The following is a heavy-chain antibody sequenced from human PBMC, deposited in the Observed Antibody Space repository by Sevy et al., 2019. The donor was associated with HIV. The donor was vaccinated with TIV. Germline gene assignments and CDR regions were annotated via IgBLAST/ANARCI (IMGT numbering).Heavy chain of an antibody. D-gene: IGHD2-21*02. Sequence: SQTISLTCAISGDSVSSNSAAWNWIRQSPSRGLEWLGRTYYRSKWYNDYAVSVKSRITINPDTSKNQFSLQLNSVTPEDTAVYYCARGSPYCGGDCYLDYWGQGTLVTVSS. CDR2: TYYRSKWYN. CDR1: GDSVSSNSAA. J-gene: IGHJ4*02. CDR3: ARGSPYCGGDCYLDY. V-gene: IGHV6-1*01.